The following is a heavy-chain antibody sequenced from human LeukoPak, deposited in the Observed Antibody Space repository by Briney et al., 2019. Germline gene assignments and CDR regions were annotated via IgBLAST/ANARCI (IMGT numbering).Heavy chain of an antibody. CDR1: GFAFSVYA. D-gene: IGHD6-19*01. Sequence: GGSLRLSCTASGFAFSVYAMSWLRQPPGKGLEWVSTINANSGTTSYAASVRGRFTISRDNSKNTLYLQLNTLRADDTATYYCAKPISGGLAVTADWFHPWGQGILVTVSS. CDR3: AKPISGGLAVTADWFHP. J-gene: IGHJ5*02. CDR2: INANSGTT. V-gene: IGHV3-23*01.